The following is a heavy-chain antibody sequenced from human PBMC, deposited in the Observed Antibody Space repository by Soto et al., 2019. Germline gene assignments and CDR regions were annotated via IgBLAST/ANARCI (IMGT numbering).Heavy chain of an antibody. CDR3: ARVGYESSGYYVDY. J-gene: IGHJ4*02. CDR1: GGSISSGGYY. D-gene: IGHD3-22*01. Sequence: SETLSLTFAVSGGSISSGGYYWSWIRQPPGKGLEWIGYIYHSGSTYYNPSLKSRVTISVYRSKNQFCLKLSSVTAADTAVYYCARVGYESSGYYVDYRSQGTLVTVSS. V-gene: IGHV4-30-2*01. CDR2: IYHSGST.